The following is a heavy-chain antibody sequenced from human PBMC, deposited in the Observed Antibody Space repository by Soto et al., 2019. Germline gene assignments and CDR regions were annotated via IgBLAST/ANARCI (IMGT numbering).Heavy chain of an antibody. D-gene: IGHD3-10*01. CDR1: GFTFSSYA. CDR3: AKSGYGSGSSPPDY. J-gene: IGHJ4*02. CDR2: ISGSGGST. Sequence: GGSLRLSCAASGFTFSSYAMSWVRQAPGKGLEWVSAISGSGGSTYYADSVKGRFTISRDNSKNTLYLQMNSLRAEDTAVYYCAKSGYGSGSSPPDYWGQGTLVTVSS. V-gene: IGHV3-23*01.